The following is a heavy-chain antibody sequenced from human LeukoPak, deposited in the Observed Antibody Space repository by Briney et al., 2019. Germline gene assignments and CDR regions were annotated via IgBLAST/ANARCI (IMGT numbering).Heavy chain of an antibody. CDR1: GFTFSPYW. CDR3: ARERHVLVWLGELAHFDL. D-gene: IGHD3-10*01. V-gene: IGHV3-7*01. Sequence: GGSLRLSCAASGFTFSPYWMKYDGGEKYYGDSVKGRFTISRDNAKNSVFLQMNSLTAEDTAVYYCARERHVLVWLGELAHFDLWGRGTLVTVSS. CDR2: DGGEK. J-gene: IGHJ2*01.